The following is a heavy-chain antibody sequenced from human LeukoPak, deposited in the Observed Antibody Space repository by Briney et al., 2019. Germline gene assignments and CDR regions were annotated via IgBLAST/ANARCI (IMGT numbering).Heavy chain of an antibody. V-gene: IGHV4-39*07. D-gene: IGHD3-22*01. CDR2: IYYSGST. CDR3: ARDPVSFLRYYDSSGYPYFDY. CDR1: GGSISSSSYY. Sequence: SETLSLTCTVSGGSISSSSYYWGWIRQPPGKGLEWIGSIYYSGSTYYNPSLKSRVTISVDTSKNQFSLKLSSVTAADTAVYYCARDPVSFLRYYDSSGYPYFDYWGQGTLVTVSS. J-gene: IGHJ4*02.